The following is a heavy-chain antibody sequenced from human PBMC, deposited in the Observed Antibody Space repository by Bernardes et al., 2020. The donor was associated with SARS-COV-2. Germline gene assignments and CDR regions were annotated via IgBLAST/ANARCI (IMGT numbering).Heavy chain of an antibody. CDR1: GGSISSGNSYF. CDR2: IRYSGST. V-gene: IGHV4-39*01. CDR3: ARYFDASGLASFDY. D-gene: IGHD3-16*01. J-gene: IGHJ4*02. Sequence: SETLSLTCTVSGGSISSGNSYFCAWIRQPPGKGLEWIGSIRYSGSTHYNPSLQSRVTMSRDTSKNQFSLKVNSVTAADTAVYFCARYFDASGLASFDYWGQGTLVTVSS.